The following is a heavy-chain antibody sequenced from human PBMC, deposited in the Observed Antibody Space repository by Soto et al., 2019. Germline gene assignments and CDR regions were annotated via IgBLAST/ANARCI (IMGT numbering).Heavy chain of an antibody. D-gene: IGHD6-13*01. CDR1: GFTFNKYA. CDR3: ARGYSSNCAAFDY. V-gene: IGHV3-30*04. J-gene: IGHJ4*02. CDR2: ISYDARNK. Sequence: QVQLVETGGGVVQPGRSLRLSCAASGFTFNKYAMHWVRQAPGKGLEWVAVISYDARNKYYADSVKGRFTISRDNSKNTLYLQMNSLRAEDTAVYYCARGYSSNCAAFDYWGQGTLVTVSS.